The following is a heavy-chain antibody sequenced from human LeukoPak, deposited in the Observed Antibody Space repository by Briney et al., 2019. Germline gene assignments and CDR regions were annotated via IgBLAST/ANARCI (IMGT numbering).Heavy chain of an antibody. CDR3: ARVGSSSRAEYFQH. J-gene: IGHJ1*01. CDR2: INHSGST. V-gene: IGHV4-30-2*01. CDR1: GGSISSGGYY. D-gene: IGHD6-6*01. Sequence: SQTLSLTCTVSGGSISSGGYYWSWIRQPPGKGLEWIGEINHSGSTNYNPSLKSRVTISVDTSKNQFSLKLSSVTAADTAVYYCARVGSSSRAEYFQHWGQGTLVTVSS.